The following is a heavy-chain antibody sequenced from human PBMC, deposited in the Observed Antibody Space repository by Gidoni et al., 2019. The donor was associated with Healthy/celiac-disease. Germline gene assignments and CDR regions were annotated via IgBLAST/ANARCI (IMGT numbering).Heavy chain of an antibody. Sequence: QLQLQESGPGLVKPSETLSLTCTVSGGSISSSSYYWGWIRQPPGKGLEWIGSISYSGSTYYNPSLKSRVTISVDTSKNQFSLKLSSVTAADTAVYYCARRSNWGWYFDYWGQGTLVTVSS. CDR3: ARRSNWGWYFDY. D-gene: IGHD7-27*01. CDR2: ISYSGST. V-gene: IGHV4-39*01. CDR1: GGSISSSSYY. J-gene: IGHJ4*02.